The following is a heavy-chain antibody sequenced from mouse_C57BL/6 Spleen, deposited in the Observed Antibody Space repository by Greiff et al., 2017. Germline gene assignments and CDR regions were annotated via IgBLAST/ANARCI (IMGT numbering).Heavy chain of an antibody. CDR2: IYPGDGDT. Sequence: VKLQESGPELVKPGASVKISCKASGYAFSSSWMNWVKQRPGKGLEWIGRIYPGDGDTNYNGKFKGKATLTADKSSSTAYMQLSSLTSEDSAVYFCARDYGSSYDYYAMDYWGQGTSVTVSS. V-gene: IGHV1-82*01. CDR3: ARDYGSSYDYYAMDY. J-gene: IGHJ4*01. CDR1: GYAFSSSW. D-gene: IGHD1-1*01.